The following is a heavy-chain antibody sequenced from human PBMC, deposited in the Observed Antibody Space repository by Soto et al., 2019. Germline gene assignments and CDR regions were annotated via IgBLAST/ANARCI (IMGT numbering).Heavy chain of an antibody. D-gene: IGHD3-3*01. CDR3: ATGVIWIGYFTVDS. Sequence: ASVKVSCKASGGSFGNSAINWVRQTPGQGLEWLGGFIPVYRTLNYAQKFQSRVTITADESTGTAYMTLSSLASNDTAVYYCATGVIWIGYFTVDSWGQGTRVTVS. CDR1: GGSFGNSA. J-gene: IGHJ4*02. CDR2: FIPVYRTL. V-gene: IGHV1-69*13.